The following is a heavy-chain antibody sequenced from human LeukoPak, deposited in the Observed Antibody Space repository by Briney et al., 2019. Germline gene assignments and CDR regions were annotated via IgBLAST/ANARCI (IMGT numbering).Heavy chain of an antibody. D-gene: IGHD6-19*01. CDR1: GGSFSGYY. CDR2: INHSGST. Sequence: SETPSLTCAVYGGSFSGYYWSWIRQPPGKGLEWIGEINHSGSTNYNPSLKSRVTISVDTSKNQFSLKLSSVTAADTAVYYCARRSGRSGARFVDYWGQGTLVTVSS. J-gene: IGHJ4*02. CDR3: ARRSGRSGARFVDY. V-gene: IGHV4-34*01.